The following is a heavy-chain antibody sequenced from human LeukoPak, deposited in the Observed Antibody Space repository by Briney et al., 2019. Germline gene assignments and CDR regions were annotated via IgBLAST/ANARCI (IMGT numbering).Heavy chain of an antibody. CDR3: ARADILTGSGGYFDY. CDR2: IYYSGST. D-gene: IGHD3-9*01. V-gene: IGHV4-39*07. Sequence: SETLSLTCTVSGGSISSSSYYWGWIRQPPGKGLEWIGSIYYSGSTYYNPSLKSRVTISVDTSKNQFSLKLSSVTAADTAVYYCARADILTGSGGYFDYWGQGTLVTVSS. CDR1: GGSISSSSYY. J-gene: IGHJ4*02.